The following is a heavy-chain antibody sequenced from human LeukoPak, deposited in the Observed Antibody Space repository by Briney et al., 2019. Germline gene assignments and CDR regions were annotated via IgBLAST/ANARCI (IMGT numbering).Heavy chain of an antibody. Sequence: ASLKASRKVSGETLTELSMHSVRQAPVEGLEWMGGFDPEDGETIYAQKFQGRVTMTEDTSTDTAYMELSSLRSEDTAVYYCATLNPDAFDIWGQGTMVTVSS. D-gene: IGHD1-14*01. CDR1: GETLTELS. V-gene: IGHV1-24*01. CDR3: ATLNPDAFDI. CDR2: FDPEDGET. J-gene: IGHJ3*02.